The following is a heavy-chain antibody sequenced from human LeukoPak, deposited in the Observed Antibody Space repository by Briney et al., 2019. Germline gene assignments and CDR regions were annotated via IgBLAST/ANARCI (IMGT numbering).Heavy chain of an antibody. V-gene: IGHV1-2*02. CDR3: AGGPFRGDGYNNY. CDR1: VYTFTVYY. D-gene: IGHD5-24*01. CDR2: INPNSGDT. J-gene: IGHJ4*02. Sequence: ASVSVSFKSSVYTFTVYYMHWVRQAPGQGPEWMGWINPNSGDTKYAQKLQGRVTMTTDTSTSTAYMELRSLRSDDTAVYYCAGGPFRGDGYNNYWGQGTLVTVSS.